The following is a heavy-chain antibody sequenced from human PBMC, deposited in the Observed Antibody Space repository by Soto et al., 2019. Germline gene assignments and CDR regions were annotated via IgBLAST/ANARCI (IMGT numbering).Heavy chain of an antibody. Sequence: EVQLVESGGGLVQPGGSLRLSCAASGFTFSSYDMHWVRQATGKGLEWVSAIGTAGDTYYPGSVKGRFTISRENVKNSLYLQMNSLRAEDTAVYYCAREIRIAARPGWFDPWGQGTLVTVSS. CDR1: GFTFSSYD. CDR3: AREIRIAARPGWFDP. J-gene: IGHJ5*02. D-gene: IGHD6-6*01. V-gene: IGHV3-13*01. CDR2: IGTAGDT.